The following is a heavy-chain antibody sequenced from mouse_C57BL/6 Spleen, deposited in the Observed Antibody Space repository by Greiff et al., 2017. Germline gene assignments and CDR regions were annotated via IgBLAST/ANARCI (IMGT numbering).Heavy chain of an antibody. CDR3: ARDLKDYVHYYAMDY. CDR1: GFTFSSYA. V-gene: IGHV5-4*01. J-gene: IGHJ4*01. CDR2: ISDGGSYT. Sequence: EVQVVESGGGLVKPGGSLKLSCAASGFTFSSYAMSWVRQTPEKRLEWVATISDGGSYTYYPDNVKGRFTISRDNAKNNLYLQMSHLKSEDTAMYYCARDLKDYVHYYAMDYWGQGTSVTVSS. D-gene: IGHD2-4*01.